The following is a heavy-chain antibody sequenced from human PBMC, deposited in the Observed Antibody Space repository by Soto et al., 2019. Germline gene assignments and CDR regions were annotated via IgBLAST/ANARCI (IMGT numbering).Heavy chain of an antibody. D-gene: IGHD1-26*01. CDR1: GFTFSNYG. V-gene: IGHV3-30*18. CDR3: AKARVRIVGANSFDY. CDR2: ISDDGDKR. Sequence: PGGSLRLSCVGSGFTFSNYGMHWVRQPPGKGLEWVALISDDGDKRYYADSVRGRLIISRDNSKGTLYLQMNSLGPDDTAVYFCAKARVRIVGANSFDYWGQGTPVTVSS. J-gene: IGHJ4*02.